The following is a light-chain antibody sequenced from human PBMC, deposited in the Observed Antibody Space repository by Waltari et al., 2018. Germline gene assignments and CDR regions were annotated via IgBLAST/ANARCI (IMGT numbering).Light chain of an antibody. CDR1: QSISNW. Sequence: DIQMTQSPSSLSASVGDRVTFTCRASQSISNWLAWYQQKPGKAPILLIYKASILKSGVPSRFSGSGSGTQFTLTISSLQPGDFATYCCQQYNTYSSFGQGTKLEIK. CDR3: QQYNTYSS. CDR2: KAS. V-gene: IGKV1-5*03. J-gene: IGKJ2*01.